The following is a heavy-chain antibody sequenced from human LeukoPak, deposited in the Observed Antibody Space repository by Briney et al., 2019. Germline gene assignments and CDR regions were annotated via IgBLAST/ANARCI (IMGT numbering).Heavy chain of an antibody. J-gene: IGHJ6*02. V-gene: IGHV4-39*07. CDR1: GDSITTTTSL. D-gene: IGHD1-26*01. CDR2: MYYAGDT. CDR3: ARNRGSHRYYYGLDV. Sequence: PSETLSLTCTVSGDSITTTTSLWGWIRQPPGKGLEWIGAMYYAGDTFYSASLRSRVTISLDPSNNQFSLSLTSVTAADTAVYFCARNRGSHRYYYGLDVWGQGTTVTVSS.